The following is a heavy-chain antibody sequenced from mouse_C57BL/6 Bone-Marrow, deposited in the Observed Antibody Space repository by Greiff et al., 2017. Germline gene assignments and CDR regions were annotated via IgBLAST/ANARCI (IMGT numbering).Heavy chain of an antibody. CDR2: IYPRSGNT. V-gene: IGHV1-81*01. Sequence: QVQLKQSGAELARPGASVKLSCKASGYTFTSYGISWVKQRTGQGLEWIGEIYPRSGNTYYNEKFKGKATLTADKSSSTAYMELRSLTSEDSAVYFCARNYGYQDWFAYWGQGTRVTVSA. CDR3: ARNYGYQDWFAY. CDR1: GYTFTSYG. J-gene: IGHJ3*01. D-gene: IGHD2-2*01.